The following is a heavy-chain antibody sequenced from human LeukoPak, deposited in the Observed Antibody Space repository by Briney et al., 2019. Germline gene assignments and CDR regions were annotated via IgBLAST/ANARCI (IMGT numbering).Heavy chain of an antibody. V-gene: IGHV3-7*01. CDR1: GFTFSSYW. CDR2: IKQDGSEK. CDR3: ARPDYGSGSYSITYYYYGMDV. D-gene: IGHD3-10*01. Sequence: GGSLRLSCAASGFTFSSYWMSWVRQAPGKGLEWMANIKQDGSEKYYVDSARGRFTISRDNAKNSLYLQMNSLRAEDTAVYYCARPDYGSGSYSITYYYYGMDVWGQGTTVTVSS. J-gene: IGHJ6*02.